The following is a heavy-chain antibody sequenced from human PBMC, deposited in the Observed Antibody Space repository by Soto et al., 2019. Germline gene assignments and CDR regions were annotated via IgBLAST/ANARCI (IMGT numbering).Heavy chain of an antibody. D-gene: IGHD3-3*01. CDR1: GFTFSSYW. J-gene: IGHJ6*02. CDR3: ARDPNYDFWSGYYALLSPGGYYGMDV. V-gene: IGHV3-74*01. CDR2: INGDGSST. Sequence: QPGGSLRLSCAASGFTFSSYWMHRVRQAPGKGLVWVSRINGDGSSTSYADSVKGRFTISRDNAKNTLYLQMNSLRAEDTAVYYCARDPNYDFWSGYYALLSPGGYYGMDVWGQGTTVTVSS.